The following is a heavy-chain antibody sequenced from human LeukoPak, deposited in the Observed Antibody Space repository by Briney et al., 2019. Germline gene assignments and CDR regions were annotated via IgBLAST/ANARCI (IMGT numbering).Heavy chain of an antibody. Sequence: PGRSLRLSCAASGFTFSSYAMHWVRQAPGKGLEWVSAMSGGGGSTNYADAVKGRFTISRDNSKNTLYLQMNSLRAEDTAVYYCAKLVGNSDFDFWGQGTLVTVSS. V-gene: IGHV3-23*01. D-gene: IGHD4-23*01. J-gene: IGHJ4*02. CDR1: GFTFSSYA. CDR2: MSGGGGST. CDR3: AKLVGNSDFDF.